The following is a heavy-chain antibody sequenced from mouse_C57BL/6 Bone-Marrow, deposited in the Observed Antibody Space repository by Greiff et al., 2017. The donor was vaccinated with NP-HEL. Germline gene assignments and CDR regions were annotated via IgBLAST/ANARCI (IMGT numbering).Heavy chain of an antibody. D-gene: IGHD1-1*01. V-gene: IGHV1-20*01. Sequence: EVKLQQSGPELVKPGDSVKISCKASGYSFTGYFMNWVMQSHGKSLEWIGRINPYNGDTFSNQKFKGKATLTVDKSSSTAHMELRSLTSEDSAVYYCARGFITTVVASMDYWGQGTSVTVSS. CDR3: ARGFITTVVASMDY. CDR2: INPYNGDT. J-gene: IGHJ4*01. CDR1: GYSFTGYF.